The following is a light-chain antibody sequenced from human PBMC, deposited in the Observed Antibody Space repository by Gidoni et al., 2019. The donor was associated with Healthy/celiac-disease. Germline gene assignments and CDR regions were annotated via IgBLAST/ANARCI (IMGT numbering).Light chain of an antibody. CDR2: WAS. V-gene: IGKV4-1*01. J-gene: IGKJ2*01. CDR3: QQYYSTPYT. CDR1: QSVLYSPNNKNY. Sequence: DIVMTQSPDSLAVSLGERATINCKSSQSVLYSPNNKNYLAWYQLKPGQPPKLLIYWASTRESGVPDRFSGGGSGTDFTLTISSLQAEDVAVYYCQQYYSTPYTFGQGTKLEIK.